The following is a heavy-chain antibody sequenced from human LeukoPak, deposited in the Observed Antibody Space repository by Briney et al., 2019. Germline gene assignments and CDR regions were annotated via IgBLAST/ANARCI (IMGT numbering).Heavy chain of an antibody. CDR1: GFTFSNAW. CDR2: IKSKTDGGTT. J-gene: IGHJ4*02. Sequence: GGSLRLSCAASGFTFSNAWMSWVRQAPGKGLEWVGRIKSKTDGGTTDYAAPVKGRFTISRDDSKNTLYLQMNSLKTEDTAVYYCTSAYYDFWSGYFSFDYWGQGTLVTVSS. D-gene: IGHD3-3*01. CDR3: TSAYYDFWSGYFSFDY. V-gene: IGHV3-15*01.